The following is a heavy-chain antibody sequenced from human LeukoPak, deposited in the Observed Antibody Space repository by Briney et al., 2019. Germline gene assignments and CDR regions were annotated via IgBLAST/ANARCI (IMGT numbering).Heavy chain of an antibody. J-gene: IGHJ5*02. D-gene: IGHD3-22*01. V-gene: IGHV4-59*01. CDR3: ARASGGYYNNWFDP. CDR2: SHYSGST. CDR1: GGSISSYY. Sequence: SETLSLTCTVSGGSISSYYWSWIRQPPGKGLEWIGHSHYSGSTNYNPSLKSRVTLSVETSKNLFSLKLSSVTAADTAIYYCARASGGYYNNWFDPWGQGTLVTVSS.